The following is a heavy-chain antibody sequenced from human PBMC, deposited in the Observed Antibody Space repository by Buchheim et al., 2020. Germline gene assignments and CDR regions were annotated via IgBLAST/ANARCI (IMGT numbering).Heavy chain of an antibody. CDR3: AKGVDHLGHYCQGVDV. Sequence: EVQLSESGGGLVQPGGSLKLSCAASGFTFRNYAMTWVRQAPGKGLQWISVITSSGGSTFSADSVKGRFTISRDNSKNTLYLQMNSLRVEDTAVYYCAKGVDHLGHYCQGVDVWGQGTT. J-gene: IGHJ6*02. V-gene: IGHV3-23*01. CDR1: GFTFRNYA. D-gene: IGHD2/OR15-2a*01. CDR2: ITSSGGST.